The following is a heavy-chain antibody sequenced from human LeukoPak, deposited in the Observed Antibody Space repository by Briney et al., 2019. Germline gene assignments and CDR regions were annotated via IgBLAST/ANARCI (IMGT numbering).Heavy chain of an antibody. V-gene: IGHV1-8*01. CDR2: MNPNRGNT. CDR3: ARRSDYYDSSSYFY. Sequence: ASVKVSCKASGYSFTSYDIKWVRQATRQGLEWMGWMNPNRGNTGYAQKFQGRVTITRDTSISTAYTELSSLRSEGTAVYYCARRSDYYDSSSYFYWGQGALVTVSS. CDR1: GYSFTSYD. J-gene: IGHJ4*02. D-gene: IGHD3-22*01.